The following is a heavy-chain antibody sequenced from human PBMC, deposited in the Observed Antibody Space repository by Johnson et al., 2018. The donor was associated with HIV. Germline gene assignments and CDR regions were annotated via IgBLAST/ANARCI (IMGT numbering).Heavy chain of an antibody. CDR2: IRYDEADK. V-gene: IGHV3-30*02. Sequence: QVHLVESGGGVVQPGGSLRLSCAASGFTFSSYGMHWVRQAPGKGLEWVAFIRYDEADKYYADAVKGRFTISRDNSKNTLYLQMNSLRAEDTAVYYCAKAMGGWLLAHAFDIWGQGTMVTISS. J-gene: IGHJ3*02. D-gene: IGHD3-22*01. CDR1: GFTFSSYG. CDR3: AKAMGGWLLAHAFDI.